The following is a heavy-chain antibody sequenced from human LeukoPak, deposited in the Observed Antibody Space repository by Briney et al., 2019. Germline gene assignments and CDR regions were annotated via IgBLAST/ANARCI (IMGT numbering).Heavy chain of an antibody. CDR3: ARDDVATFSHYYYMDV. V-gene: IGHV1-69*06. Sequence: GASVKVSCKASGGTFSSYAISWVRQAPGQGLEWMGGIIPIFGTANYAQKFQGRVTITADKSTSTAYMELSSLRSEDTAVYYCARDDVATFSHYYYMDVWGKGTTVTVSS. CDR2: IIPIFGTA. D-gene: IGHD5-12*01. J-gene: IGHJ6*03. CDR1: GGTFSSYA.